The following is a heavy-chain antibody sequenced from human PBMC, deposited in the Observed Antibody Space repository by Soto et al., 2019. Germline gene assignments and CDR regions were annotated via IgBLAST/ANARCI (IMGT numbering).Heavy chain of an antibody. CDR1: GFTFSSYA. Sequence: EVQLLESGGGLVQPGGSLRLSCAASGFTFSSYAMSWVRQAPGKGLEWVSAISGSGGSTYYADSVKGRFTISRDNSKNTLYLQMNSLSAEDTAVYYCAKDIGRGMYSNDGSLFDYWGQGTLVTVSS. CDR2: ISGSGGST. D-gene: IGHD4-4*01. J-gene: IGHJ4*02. V-gene: IGHV3-23*01. CDR3: AKDIGRGMYSNDGSLFDY.